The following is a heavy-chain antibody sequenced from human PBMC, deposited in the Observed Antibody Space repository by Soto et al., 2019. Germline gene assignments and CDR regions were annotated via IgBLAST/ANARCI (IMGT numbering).Heavy chain of an antibody. CDR1: GFTFSGYC. Sequence: GGSLRLSCEASGFTFSGYCIPWVRQAPCKGLEWVGVISYYGTNEYYDHSVTSRFTIYIDNSNNPVYLRRSGLGVGDTAVCFFARENPSGMCSLDYWGQGSQVTVCS. D-gene: IGHD3-10*02. CDR3: ARENPSGMCSLDY. V-gene: IGHV3-30*03. CDR2: ISYYGTNE. J-gene: IGHJ4*02.